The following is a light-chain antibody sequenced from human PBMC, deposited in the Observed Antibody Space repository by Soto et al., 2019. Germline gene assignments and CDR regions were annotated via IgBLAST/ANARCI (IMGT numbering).Light chain of an antibody. J-gene: IGKJ1*01. Sequence: EVVLTQSPATMSLYPGEGATLSCRASQSVSTYLAWYQQKPGQAPRLLFFEASKRATGIPDRISGSGSGTDFTLTISSLEPEDFAVYYCQQRGHWPRTFGQGTKVEMK. CDR3: QQRGHWPRT. V-gene: IGKV3-11*01. CDR2: EAS. CDR1: QSVSTY.